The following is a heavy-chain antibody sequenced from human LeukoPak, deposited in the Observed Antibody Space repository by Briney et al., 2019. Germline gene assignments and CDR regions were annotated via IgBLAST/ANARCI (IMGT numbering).Heavy chain of an antibody. D-gene: IGHD3/OR15-3a*01. V-gene: IGHV4-39*07. CDR1: GGSISSTIHY. J-gene: IGHJ3*02. CDR2: SYYSGST. Sequence: SETLSLTCSVSGGSISSTIHYWDWIRQPPGKGLEWIGSSYYSGSTYYNQSLKSRVAISLDRSKNQLSLKLTSVTAADTAVYYCARYGLLGLSEINGYDIWGQGTMVTVSS. CDR3: ARYGLLGLSEINGYDI.